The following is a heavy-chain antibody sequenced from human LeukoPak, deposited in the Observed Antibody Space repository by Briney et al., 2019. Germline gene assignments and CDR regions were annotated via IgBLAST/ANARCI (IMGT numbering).Heavy chain of an antibody. Sequence: GDSLRLSCAASGFTFSSYAMSWVRQAPGKGLEWVSYISGAGGNVNYADSVKGRFIIPRDNGKNSLYLQMSSLRAEDTAVYYCAIWMGNNADFTGPIDYWGQGTLVTVSS. D-gene: IGHD2-2*03. CDR1: GFTFSSYA. CDR3: AIWMGNNADFTGPIDY. J-gene: IGHJ4*02. V-gene: IGHV3-48*01. CDR2: ISGAGGNV.